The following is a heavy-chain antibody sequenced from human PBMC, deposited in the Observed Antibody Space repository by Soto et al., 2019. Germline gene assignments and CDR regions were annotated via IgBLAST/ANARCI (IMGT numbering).Heavy chain of an antibody. CDR3: AGDAAVGLFDY. Sequence: QVHLVQSGAEVKKPGASVKVSCKASGYTFTSYGISWVRQAPGQGLEWMVWISAYNGNTKYAQKLQGRVTMTTDTTTSTAYMELRSLRSDDTAVYYCAGDAAVGLFDYWGQGPMVTVSS. CDR2: ISAYNGNT. CDR1: GYTFTSYG. V-gene: IGHV1-18*01. J-gene: IGHJ4*02. D-gene: IGHD1-26*01.